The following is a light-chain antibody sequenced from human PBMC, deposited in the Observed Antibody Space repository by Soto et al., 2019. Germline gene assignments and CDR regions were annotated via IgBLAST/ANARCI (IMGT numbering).Light chain of an antibody. CDR2: DVH. CDR3: SSYTDSSTLVV. J-gene: IGLJ2*01. Sequence: QSALTRPASVSGSPGQSITISCTGTSSDVGAYNYVSWYQQHPGKAPKLMIYDVHNRPSGVSNRFSGSKSDNTASLTISGLQSEDEADYYCSSYTDSSTLVVFGGGTKLTVL. V-gene: IGLV2-14*01. CDR1: SSDVGAYNY.